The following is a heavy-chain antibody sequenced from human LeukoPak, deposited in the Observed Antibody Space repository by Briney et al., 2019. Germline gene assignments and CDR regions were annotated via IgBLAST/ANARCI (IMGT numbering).Heavy chain of an antibody. D-gene: IGHD3-22*01. J-gene: IGHJ4*02. CDR2: IYYSGST. Sequence: PSQTLSLTCTVSGGSISSGGYYWSWIRQHPGKGLEWIGYIYYSGSTNYNPSLKSRVTISVDTSKNQFSLKLSSVTAADTAVYYCARGPYYYDSSGYYPFDYWGQGTLVTVSS. CDR3: ARGPYYYDSSGYYPFDY. V-gene: IGHV4-31*03. CDR1: GGSISSGGYY.